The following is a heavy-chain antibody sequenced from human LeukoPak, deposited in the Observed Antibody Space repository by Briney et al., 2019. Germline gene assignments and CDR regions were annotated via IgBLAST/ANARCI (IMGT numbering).Heavy chain of an antibody. CDR2: ISAYNGNT. D-gene: IGHD2-2*01. Sequence: EASVKVSCKASGYTFTSYGISWVRQAPGQGLEWMGWISAYNGNTNYAQKLQGRVTMTTDTSTSTAYMELRSLRSDDTAVYYCARDQWVGVVPAEDYMDVWGKGTTVTVSS. J-gene: IGHJ6*03. V-gene: IGHV1-18*01. CDR1: GYTFTSYG. CDR3: ARDQWVGVVPAEDYMDV.